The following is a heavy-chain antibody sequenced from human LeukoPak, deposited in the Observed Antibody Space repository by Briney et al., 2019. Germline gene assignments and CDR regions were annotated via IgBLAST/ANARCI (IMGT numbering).Heavy chain of an antibody. D-gene: IGHD1-26*01. V-gene: IGHV1-46*01. CDR1: GYTFTSYY. Sequence: ASVKVSCKASGYTFTSYYMHWVRQAPGKGLEWMGIINPSGGSTSYAQKFQGRVTMTRDMSTSTVYMELSSLRSEDTAVYYCARGWELLWYFDYWGQGTLVTVSS. CDR3: ARGWELLWYFDY. J-gene: IGHJ4*02. CDR2: INPSGGST.